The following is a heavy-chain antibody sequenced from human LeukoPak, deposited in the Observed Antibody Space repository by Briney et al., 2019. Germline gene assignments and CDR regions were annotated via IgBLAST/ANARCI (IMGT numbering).Heavy chain of an antibody. D-gene: IGHD3-22*01. CDR2: IIPILGIA. V-gene: IGHV1-69*04. CDR3: ARECYYDSSGPNWFDP. CDR1: GGTFSSYT. Sequence: SVKVSCKASGGTFSSYTISWVRQAPGQGLEWMGRIIPILGIANYAQKFQDRVTITADKSTSTAYMELSSLRSEDTAVYYCARECYYDSSGPNWFDPWGQGTLVTVSS. J-gene: IGHJ5*02.